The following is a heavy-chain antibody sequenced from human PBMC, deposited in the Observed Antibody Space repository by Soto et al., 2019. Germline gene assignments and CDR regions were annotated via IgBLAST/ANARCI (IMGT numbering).Heavy chain of an antibody. J-gene: IGHJ4*02. V-gene: IGHV3-48*01. D-gene: IGHD3-3*01. CDR2: ISSSSFTI. Sequence: GGSLRLSCAASGFRFSDYSMNWVRQAPGRGLEWVSYISSSSFTIHYADSVEGRFAISRDNAKNSLYLQMNSLRAEDTAVYYCARDYNHFWSGHFDYWCQGALVTVSS. CDR3: ARDYNHFWSGHFDY. CDR1: GFRFSDYS.